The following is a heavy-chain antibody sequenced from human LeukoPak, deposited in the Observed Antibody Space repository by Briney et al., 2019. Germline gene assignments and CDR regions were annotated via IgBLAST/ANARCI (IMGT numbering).Heavy chain of an antibody. V-gene: IGHV4-34*01. CDR2: INHSGSI. CDR1: GGSFSGYY. CDR3: ARDRREYYDFWSTTTPPDY. D-gene: IGHD3-3*01. J-gene: IGHJ4*02. Sequence: SETLSLTCAVYGGSFSGYYWSWIRQPPGKGLEWIGEINHSGSINYNPSLKSRVTISVDTSKNQFSLKLSSVTAADTAVYYCARDRREYYDFWSTTTPPDYWGQGTLVTVSS.